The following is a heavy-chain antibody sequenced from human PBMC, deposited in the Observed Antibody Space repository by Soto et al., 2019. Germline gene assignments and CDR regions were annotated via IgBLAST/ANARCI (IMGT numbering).Heavy chain of an antibody. Sequence: SETLSLTCAVYGGSFSGYYWGWIRQPPGKGLEWIGEINHSGSTNYNPSLKSRVTISVDTSKNQFSLKLSSVTAADTAVYYCARGGSFEYSSSPSHVDYWGQGTLVTVSS. CDR1: GGSFSGYY. CDR3: ARGGSFEYSSSPSHVDY. CDR2: INHSGST. J-gene: IGHJ4*02. V-gene: IGHV4-34*01. D-gene: IGHD6-6*01.